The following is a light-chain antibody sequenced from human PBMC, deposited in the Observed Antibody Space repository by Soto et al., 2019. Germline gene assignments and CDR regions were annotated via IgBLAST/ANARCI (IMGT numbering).Light chain of an antibody. J-gene: IGKJ4*01. CDR1: QSLTNNY. V-gene: IGKV3-20*01. Sequence: EIVLTQSPGTLSLSPGERATLSCRASQSLTNNYLAWYQQKPGQAPRLLIYAASSRATGIPDRFSGSGSETDFTLTFSRLEPEDFAVYYCQQYGSSLPVTFGGGTNVEIK. CDR2: AAS. CDR3: QQYGSSLPVT.